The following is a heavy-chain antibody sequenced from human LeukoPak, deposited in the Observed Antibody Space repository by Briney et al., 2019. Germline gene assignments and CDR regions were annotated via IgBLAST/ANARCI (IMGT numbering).Heavy chain of an antibody. Sequence: SETLSLTCAVYGGSFSGYYWSWIRQLPGKWLEWIGEINHSGSTNYNPSLKSRVTISVDTSKNQFSLKLSSVTAADTAVYYCASLWPYQLSAFDIWGQGTMVTVSS. V-gene: IGHV4-34*01. J-gene: IGHJ3*02. D-gene: IGHD2-2*01. CDR3: ASLWPYQLSAFDI. CDR1: GGSFSGYY. CDR2: INHSGST.